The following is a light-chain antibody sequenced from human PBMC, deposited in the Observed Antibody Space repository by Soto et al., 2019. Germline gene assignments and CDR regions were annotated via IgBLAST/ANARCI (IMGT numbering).Light chain of an antibody. CDR1: QAISNY. CDR2: DAS. V-gene: IGKV1-27*01. CDR3: QRYNSVPRT. Sequence: IQMTQSPSSLSASVGDRVTITCRASQAISNYLAWYQQRPGQVPRLMIYDASTLQSGVPSRFSGSRSGTDFTLTISSLQPEDVATYYCQRYNSVPRTFGQGTKVEIK. J-gene: IGKJ1*01.